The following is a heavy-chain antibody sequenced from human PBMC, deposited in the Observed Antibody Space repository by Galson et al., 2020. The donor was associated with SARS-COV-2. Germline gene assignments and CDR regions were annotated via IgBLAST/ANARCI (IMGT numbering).Heavy chain of an antibody. CDR3: ARDSFDSSSVNFDY. D-gene: IGHD6-6*01. J-gene: IGHJ4*02. V-gene: IGHV1-2*04. Sequence: ASVKVSCKASGYTFTGYYMHWVRQAPGQGLEWMGWINPNSGGTNYAQRFQGWVTMTRDTSISTAYMELSRLRSDDTAVYYCARDSFDSSSVNFDYWGQGTLVTVSS. CDR1: GYTFTGYY. CDR2: INPNSGGT.